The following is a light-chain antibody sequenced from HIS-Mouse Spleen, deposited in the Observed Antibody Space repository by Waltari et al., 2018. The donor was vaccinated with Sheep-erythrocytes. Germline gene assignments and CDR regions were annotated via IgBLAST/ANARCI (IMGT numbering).Light chain of an antibody. J-gene: IGLJ1*01. CDR2: DVS. CDR3: CSYAGSYNHV. V-gene: IGLV2-8*01. CDR1: SSDVGGYNY. Sequence: QSALTQPPSASGSPGQSVTIPCTGTSSDVGGYNYVSWYQRHPGKAPTLMMYDVSKRPAGVPDRCSGSKSSNTASLTISGLQAEDEADYYCCSYAGSYNHVFATGTKVTVL.